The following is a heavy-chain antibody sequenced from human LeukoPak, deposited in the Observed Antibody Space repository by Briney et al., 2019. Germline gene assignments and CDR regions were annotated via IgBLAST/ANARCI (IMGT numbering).Heavy chain of an antibody. V-gene: IGHV4-39*07. J-gene: IGHJ6*03. D-gene: IGHD5-18*01. Sequence: SETLSLTCTASGGSISSSSYYWGWIRQPPWKGLEWIGSIYYSGSTYYNPSLKIRVTISADTSKNQFSLKLSSVTAADTAVYYCARGNVDTAMVFDDYYYYYMDVWGKGTTVTVSS. CDR1: GGSISSSSYY. CDR3: ARGNVDTAMVFDDYYYYYMDV. CDR2: IYYSGST.